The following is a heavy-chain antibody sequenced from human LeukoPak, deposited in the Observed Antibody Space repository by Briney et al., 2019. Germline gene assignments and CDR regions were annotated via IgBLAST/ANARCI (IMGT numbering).Heavy chain of an antibody. Sequence: GGSLRLSCAASGFTFSSYDMHWVRQATGKGLEWVSVIGTSGDTYYAGSVKGRFTISRENAKNSLYLQTNSLTAGDTAVYFCSRVGSGGWPNYFDSWGQGTLVTVSS. CDR1: GFTFSSYD. CDR2: IGTSGDT. V-gene: IGHV3-13*04. J-gene: IGHJ4*02. D-gene: IGHD6-19*01. CDR3: SRVGSGGWPNYFDS.